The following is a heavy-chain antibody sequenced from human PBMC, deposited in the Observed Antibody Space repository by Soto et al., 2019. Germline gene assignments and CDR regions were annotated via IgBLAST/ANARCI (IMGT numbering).Heavy chain of an antibody. D-gene: IGHD3-3*01. CDR2: IKQDGSEE. CDR3: VITHFDSWSFDFCGMAV. CDR1: GQTFNRYW. J-gene: IGHJ6*02. Sequence: DVQLAESGGGLVQPGGSLRLSCVASGQTFNRYWMSWVRQAPGKGLEWVANIKQDGSEEYYVDSVKGRITISRDNAKKSLDLQMNSLRADDTATYYCVITHFDSWSFDFCGMAVWGQGTTASVSS. V-gene: IGHV3-7*01.